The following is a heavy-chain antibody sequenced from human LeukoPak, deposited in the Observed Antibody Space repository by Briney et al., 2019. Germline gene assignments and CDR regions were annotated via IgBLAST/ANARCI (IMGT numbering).Heavy chain of an antibody. V-gene: IGHV3-48*03. CDR1: GFTFSSYE. D-gene: IGHD6-13*01. Sequence: GGSLRLSCAASGFTFSSYEMNWVRQAPGKGLEWVSYISSSGSTIYYADSVKGRFTISRDNAKNSLYLQMNSLRAEDTSVYYCARAELLAAAGFDYWGQGTLVTVPS. J-gene: IGHJ4*02. CDR3: ARAELLAAAGFDY. CDR2: ISSSGSTI.